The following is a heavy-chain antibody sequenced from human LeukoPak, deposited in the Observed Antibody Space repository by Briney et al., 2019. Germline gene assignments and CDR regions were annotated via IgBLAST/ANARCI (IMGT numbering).Heavy chain of an antibody. Sequence: GASVKVSCKASGGTFSSYAISWVRQAPGQGLEWMGGIIPIFGTANYAQKFQGRVTITADESTSTAYMELSSLRSEDTAVYYCASIYGDYAAGHFDYWGQGTLVTVSS. J-gene: IGHJ4*02. CDR3: ASIYGDYAAGHFDY. CDR2: IIPIFGTA. D-gene: IGHD4-17*01. V-gene: IGHV1-69*13. CDR1: GGTFSSYA.